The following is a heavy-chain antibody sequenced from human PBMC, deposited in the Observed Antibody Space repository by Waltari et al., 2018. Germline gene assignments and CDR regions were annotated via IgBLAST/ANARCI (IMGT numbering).Heavy chain of an antibody. J-gene: IGHJ6*02. CDR3: ARDHHVLRFSYGLDV. Sequence: EEEMVESGGGLVLPGGSLSLPCAVSGLTMITNYLSWVCQAPGKGLEWVSVIYSGRNTYYADSLKGRFIISRDTSKNTLYLQMNSLRAEDTAIYYCARDHHVLRFSYGLDVWGQGTTVTVSS. CDR1: GLTMITNY. V-gene: IGHV3-66*01. D-gene: IGHD3-3*01. CDR2: IYSGRNT.